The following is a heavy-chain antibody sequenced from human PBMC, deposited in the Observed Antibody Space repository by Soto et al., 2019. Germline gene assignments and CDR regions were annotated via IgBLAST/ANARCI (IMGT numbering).Heavy chain of an antibody. V-gene: IGHV3-11*01. CDR2: ISSSGSTI. CDR3: ARDAYYYDSSGYRKLDAFDI. CDR1: GFTFSDYY. D-gene: IGHD3-22*01. J-gene: IGHJ3*02. Sequence: QVQLVESGGGLVKPGGSLRLSCAASGFTFSDYYMSWIRQAPGKGLEWVSYISSSGSTIYYAESVKGRFTISRDNAKNSLYLQMNSLRAEDTAVYYCARDAYYYDSSGYRKLDAFDIWGQGRMVTVSS.